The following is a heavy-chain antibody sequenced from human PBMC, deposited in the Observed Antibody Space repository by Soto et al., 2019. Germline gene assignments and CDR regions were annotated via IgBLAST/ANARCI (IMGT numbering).Heavy chain of an antibody. CDR2: INHSGST. V-gene: IGHV4-34*01. CDR1: GGSFSGYY. CDR3: ARGDGLLWFGVNYYHGMDV. Sequence: PSETLSLTCAVYGGSFSGYYWSWIRQPPGKGLEWIGEINHSGSTNYNPSLKSRVTISVDTSKNQFSLKLSSVTAADTAVYYCARGDGLLWFGVNYYHGMDVWGQGATVTVSS. D-gene: IGHD3-10*01. J-gene: IGHJ6*02.